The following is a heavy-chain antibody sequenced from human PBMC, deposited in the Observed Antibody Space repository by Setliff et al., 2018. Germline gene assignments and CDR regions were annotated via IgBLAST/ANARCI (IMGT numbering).Heavy chain of an antibody. CDR3: ARGGYSRGPPVYYFDY. J-gene: IGHJ4*02. CDR1: GGSISSYY. V-gene: IGHV4-59*12. CDR2: IYYSGST. D-gene: IGHD5-12*01. Sequence: SETLSLTCTVSGGSISSYYWSWIRQPPGKGLEWIGYIYYSGSTNYNPSLESRVTISVDTSKNQFSLKLSSVTAADTAVYYCARGGYSRGPPVYYFDYWGQGTLVTVSS.